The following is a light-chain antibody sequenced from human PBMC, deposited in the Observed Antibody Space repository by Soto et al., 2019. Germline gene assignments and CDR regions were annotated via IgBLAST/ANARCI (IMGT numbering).Light chain of an antibody. CDR2: GAS. V-gene: IGKV3-15*01. CDR3: QQHKSWPLT. CDR1: KNVSRY. Sequence: EIVMTQCPATLSVSPGERATPSCRASKNVSRYLVWYQQKPGQAPRHLIYGASTMATGIPARFSGSGSRTEFSLTISSLQSEEFAVYFGQQHKSWPLTFGGGTKVESK. J-gene: IGKJ4*01.